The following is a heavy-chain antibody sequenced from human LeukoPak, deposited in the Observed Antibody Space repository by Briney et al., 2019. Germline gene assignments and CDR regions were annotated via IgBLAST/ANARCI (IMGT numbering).Heavy chain of an antibody. CDR2: INPNSGGT. Sequence: ASVKVSCKASGYTFTGYYMHWVRQAPGQGLEWMGWINPNSGGTNYAQKFQGRVTMTRDTSISTAYMELSRLRSDDTAVYYCARFIWAYQPLQISYSGYYFDYWGQGTLVTVSS. V-gene: IGHV1-2*02. CDR1: GYTFTGYY. CDR3: ARFIWAYQPLQISYSGYYFDY. D-gene: IGHD2-2*01. J-gene: IGHJ4*02.